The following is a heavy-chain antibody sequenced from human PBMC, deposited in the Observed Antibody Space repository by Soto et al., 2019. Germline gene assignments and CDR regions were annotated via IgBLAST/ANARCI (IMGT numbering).Heavy chain of an antibody. J-gene: IGHJ4*02. CDR3: ARDPFSSSSGNHYFDY. CDR1: GDSVSSNSAA. Sequence: SQTLSLTCAISGDSVSSNSAALNLIMQSPSRGLEWLGRTYYRSKWYNDYAVSVKSRITINPDTSKNQFSLQLNSVTPEDTAVYYCARDPFSSSSGNHYFDYWGQGTLVTVSS. CDR2: TYYRSKWYN. D-gene: IGHD6-6*01. V-gene: IGHV6-1*01.